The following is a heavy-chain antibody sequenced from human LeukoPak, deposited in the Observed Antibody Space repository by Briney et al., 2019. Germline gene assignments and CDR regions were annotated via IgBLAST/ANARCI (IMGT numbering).Heavy chain of an antibody. D-gene: IGHD6-19*01. CDR3: ARALSSGWRKYYFDY. V-gene: IGHV4-59*01. CDR2: IYYSGST. CDR1: GGSISSYY. J-gene: IGHJ4*02. Sequence: SETLSPTCTVSGGSISSYYWSWIRQPPGKGLEWIGYIYYSGSTNYNPSLKSRVTISVDTSKNQFSLKLSSVTAADTAVYYCARALSSGWRKYYFDYWGQGTLVTVSS.